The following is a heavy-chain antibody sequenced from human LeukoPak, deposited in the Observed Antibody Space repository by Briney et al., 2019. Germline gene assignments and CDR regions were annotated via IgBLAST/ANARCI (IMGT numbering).Heavy chain of an antibody. CDR3: ARARYSSGWYLDY. D-gene: IGHD6-19*01. Sequence: ASVKVSCKASGYTFTSYDINWVRQATGQGLEWMGWIDAGNGNTKYSQKFQGRVTITRDTSASTAYMELSSLRSEDTAVYYCARARYSSGWYLDYWGQGTLVTVSS. CDR1: GYTFTSYD. CDR2: IDAGNGNT. J-gene: IGHJ4*02. V-gene: IGHV1-3*01.